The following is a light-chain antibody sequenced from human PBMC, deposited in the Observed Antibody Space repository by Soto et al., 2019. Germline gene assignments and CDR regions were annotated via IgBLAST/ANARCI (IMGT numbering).Light chain of an antibody. CDR3: CSYAGTSTHVV. CDR1: SSDVGGYNY. CDR2: DVS. J-gene: IGLJ2*01. V-gene: IGLV2-11*01. Sequence: QSALTQPRSVSGSPGQSVTISCTGTSSDVGGYNYVSWYQQHPGKAPKLMIYDVSKRPSGVPDRFSGSKSGNTASLTISGLQAEDGADYYCCSYAGTSTHVVFGGGTNPTVL.